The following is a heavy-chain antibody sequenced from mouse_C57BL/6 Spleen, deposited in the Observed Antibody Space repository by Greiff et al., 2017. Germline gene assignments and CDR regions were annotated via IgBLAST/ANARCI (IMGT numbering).Heavy chain of an antibody. CDR2: IYPGSGST. V-gene: IGHV1-55*01. CDR1: GYTFTSYW. J-gene: IGHJ2*01. Sequence: QVHVKQPGAELVKPGASVKMSCKASGYTFTSYWITWVKQRPGQGLEWIGDIYPGSGSTNYNEKFKGKATLTVDTSSSTAYMQLSSLTSEDSAVYYCASGRFTTGVGYFDYWGQGTTLTVSS. CDR3: ASGRFTTGVGYFDY. D-gene: IGHD1-1*01.